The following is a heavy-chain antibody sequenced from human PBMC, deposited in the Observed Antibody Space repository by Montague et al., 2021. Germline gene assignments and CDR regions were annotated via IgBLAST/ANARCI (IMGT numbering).Heavy chain of an antibody. CDR2: ISSTGGTT. CDR1: GYDFRSYD. Sequence: SLRLSCAVSGYDFRSYDMYWVRQAPGKGLESVSGISSTGGTTYYADSVKGRFTISRDNSKDTLSLQMNSLRVEDTAIYYCAESAVVVTFYSWIDTWGQGTLVIVSS. CDR3: AESAVVVTFYSWIDT. J-gene: IGHJ5*02. D-gene: IGHD3-22*01. V-gene: IGHV3-23*01.